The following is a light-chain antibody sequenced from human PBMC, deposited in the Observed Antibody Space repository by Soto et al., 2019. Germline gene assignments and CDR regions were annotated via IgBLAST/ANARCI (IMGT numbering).Light chain of an antibody. V-gene: IGKV3-20*01. CDR3: QQYDSSSRT. CDR1: QSVRSNY. CDR2: GAS. J-gene: IGKJ1*01. Sequence: EIVLTQSPSTPALSPGERATLPCRASQSVRSNYLAWYQQKPGQAPRLLIYGASSRATGIPDRFGGSGSGTDYTLTISRLEPEDFAVYYCQQYDSSSRTFGQGTKVDIK.